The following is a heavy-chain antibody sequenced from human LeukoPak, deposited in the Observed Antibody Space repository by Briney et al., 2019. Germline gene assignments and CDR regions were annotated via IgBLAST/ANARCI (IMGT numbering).Heavy chain of an antibody. CDR1: GFTVSNS. Sequence: GGSLRLSCTVSGFTVSNSMSWVRQAPGKGLEWVSFIYSGSTHYSDSVKGRFTISRDNSKNTLYLQMNSLRAEDTAVCYCARRAGAYSHPYDYWGQGTLVTVSS. CDR3: ARRAGAYSHPYDY. CDR2: IYSGST. D-gene: IGHD4/OR15-4a*01. V-gene: IGHV3-53*01. J-gene: IGHJ4*02.